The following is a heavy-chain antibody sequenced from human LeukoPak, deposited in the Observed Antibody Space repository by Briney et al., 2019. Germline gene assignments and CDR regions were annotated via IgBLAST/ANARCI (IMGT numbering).Heavy chain of an antibody. CDR3: AREPDYSGRLTYYFDY. CDR2: ISSSGSTI. D-gene: IGHD4-11*01. CDR1: GFTFSSYE. V-gene: IGHV3-48*03. Sequence: GGSLRLSCAASGFTFSSYEMNWVRQAPGKGLEWVSYISSSGSTIYYADSVKGRFTISRDNAKNSLYLQMNSLRAEDTAVYYCAREPDYSGRLTYYFDYWGQGTLVTVSS. J-gene: IGHJ4*02.